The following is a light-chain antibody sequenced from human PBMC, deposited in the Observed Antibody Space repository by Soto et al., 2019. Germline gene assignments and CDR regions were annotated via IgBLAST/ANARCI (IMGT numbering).Light chain of an antibody. V-gene: IGKV4-1*01. Sequence: DIVMTQSPDSLAVSLGERATINCKSSQNVLYKSNNENYFAWYQQKPGQPPKLLIYWASTRKPGVPDRFSGSGSGSNFTPTISSLQTEDAAVYYYQQYYNTPPYTFGQGTKLEL. J-gene: IGKJ2*01. CDR3: QQYYNTPPYT. CDR1: QNVLYKSNNENY. CDR2: WAS.